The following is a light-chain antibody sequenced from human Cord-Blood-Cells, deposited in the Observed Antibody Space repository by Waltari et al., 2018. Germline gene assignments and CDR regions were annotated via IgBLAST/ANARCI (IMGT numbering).Light chain of an antibody. CDR2: GSS. CDR1: QSLSSN. Sequence: EIVMTQSPATLSVSPGERATLSCRSSQSLSSNLAWYQQKPGQTPRLLIYGSSTRATGIPDRFSGSGSGTEFILTISSLQSEDFAVYYCQQYNKLPLTFGGGTKVEIK. CDR3: QQYNKLPLT. V-gene: IGKV3-15*01. J-gene: IGKJ4*01.